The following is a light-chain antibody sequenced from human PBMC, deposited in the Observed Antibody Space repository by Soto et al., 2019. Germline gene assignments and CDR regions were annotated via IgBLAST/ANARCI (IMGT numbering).Light chain of an antibody. CDR3: QQYGSSPLT. CDR1: QSVSSSY. V-gene: IGKV3-20*01. J-gene: IGKJ4*01. CDR2: GAS. Sequence: EIGLTQSPGTLSLSPGERATLSCRASQSVSSSYLAWYQQKPGQAPRLLIYGASSRATGIPDRFSGSGSGTDFTLTISRLEPGDCAVYYCQQYGSSPLTFGGGTKVDIK.